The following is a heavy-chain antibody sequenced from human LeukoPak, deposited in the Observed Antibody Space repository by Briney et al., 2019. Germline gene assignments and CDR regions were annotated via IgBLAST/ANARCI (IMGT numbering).Heavy chain of an antibody. Sequence: GGSLRLSCAASGFTFSSYGMHWVRQAPGKGLEWVAFIRYDGSNKYYADSVKGRFTISRDNSKNTLYLQMNSLRAEDTAVYYCGVLMVYASFFDYWGQGTLVTVSS. V-gene: IGHV3-30*02. J-gene: IGHJ4*02. CDR3: GVLMVYASFFDY. CDR2: IRYDGSNK. D-gene: IGHD2-8*01. CDR1: GFTFSSYG.